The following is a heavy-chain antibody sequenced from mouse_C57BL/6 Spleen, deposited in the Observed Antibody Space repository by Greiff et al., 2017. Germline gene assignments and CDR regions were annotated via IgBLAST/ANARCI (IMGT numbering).Heavy chain of an antibody. Sequence: QVQLQQPGAELVKPGASVKMSCKASGYTFTSYWITWVKQRPGQGLEWIGDIYPGSGSTNYNEKFKSKATLTVDTSSSTAYMQLSSLTSGASAVDDCARRGDYDVFAYWGQGTLVTVSA. V-gene: IGHV1-55*01. CDR2: IYPGSGST. CDR1: GYTFTSYW. J-gene: IGHJ3*01. D-gene: IGHD2-4*01. CDR3: ARRGDYDVFAY.